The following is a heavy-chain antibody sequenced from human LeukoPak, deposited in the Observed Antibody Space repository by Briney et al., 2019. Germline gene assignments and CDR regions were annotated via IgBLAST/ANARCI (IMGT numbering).Heavy chain of an antibody. CDR1: GGTFSSYA. J-gene: IGHJ4*02. CDR3: AILPTVVTPGY. CDR2: ISAYNGNT. D-gene: IGHD4-23*01. V-gene: IGHV1-18*01. Sequence: ASVKVSCKASGGTFSSYAISWVRQAPGQGLEWMGWISAYNGNTNYAQKLQGRVTMTTDTSTSTAYMELRSLRSDDTAVYYCAILPTVVTPGYWGQGTLVTVSS.